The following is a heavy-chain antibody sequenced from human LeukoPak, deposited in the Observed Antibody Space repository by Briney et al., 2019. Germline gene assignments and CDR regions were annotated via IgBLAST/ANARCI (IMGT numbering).Heavy chain of an antibody. CDR2: IYYSGST. J-gene: IGHJ4*02. D-gene: IGHD5-12*01. V-gene: IGHV4-59*08. CDR1: GGSISSYY. CDR3: ARHGKMATITDFDY. Sequence: SETLSLTCTVSGGSISSYYWSWIRQPPGKGLEWIGYIYYSGSTNYNPSLKSRVTISVDTSKNQFSLKLSSVTAADTAVYYCARHGKMATITDFDYWGQGTLATVSS.